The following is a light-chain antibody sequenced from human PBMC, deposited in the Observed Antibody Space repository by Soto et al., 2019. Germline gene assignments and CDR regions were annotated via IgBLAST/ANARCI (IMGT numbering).Light chain of an antibody. J-gene: IGKJ5*01. CDR3: QRYESYSLT. V-gene: IGKV1-5*03. Sequence: DIQMTQSPSTLSASVGDRVTITCRASQSISSWLAWYQQKPGKAPNLLIYKASSLESGVPSRFSDSGSGTEFTPTISSVEPDDFATYCCQRYESYSLTFGQGTRLEIK. CDR1: QSISSW. CDR2: KAS.